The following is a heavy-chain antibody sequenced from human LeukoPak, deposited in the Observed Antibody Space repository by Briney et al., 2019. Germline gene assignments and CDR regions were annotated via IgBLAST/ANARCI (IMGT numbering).Heavy chain of an antibody. D-gene: IGHD3-22*01. V-gene: IGHV4-61*02. Sequence: TLSLTCTVSGGSISTSNYYWSWIRQPAVKGLEWIGRISSSGSTNYNPSLKSRVTISVDTSKNQFSLKLSSVTAADTAVYFCARGPYSYDSSGAFDIWGQGTMVTVSS. J-gene: IGHJ3*02. CDR3: ARGPYSYDSSGAFDI. CDR1: GGSISTSNYY. CDR2: ISSSGST.